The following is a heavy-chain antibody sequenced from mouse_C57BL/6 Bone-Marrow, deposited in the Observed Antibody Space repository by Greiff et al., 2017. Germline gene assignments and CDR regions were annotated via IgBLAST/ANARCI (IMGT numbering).Heavy chain of an antibody. CDR1: GFSFNTYA. CDR3: VRHANYAPYAMDY. V-gene: IGHV10-1*01. D-gene: IGHD1-1*02. Sequence: EVQLVESGGGLVQPKGSLKLSCAASGFSFNTYAMNWVRQAPGKGLEWVARIRSKSNNYATYYADSVKDRFTISRDDSESMLYMQMNNLKTEDTAMYYCVRHANYAPYAMDYWGQGTSVTVSS. J-gene: IGHJ4*01. CDR2: IRSKSNNYAT.